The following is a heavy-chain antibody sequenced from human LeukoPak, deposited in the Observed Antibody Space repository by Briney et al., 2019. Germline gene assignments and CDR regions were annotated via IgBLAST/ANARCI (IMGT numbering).Heavy chain of an antibody. D-gene: IGHD3-22*01. CDR1: GFTFSSYG. Sequence: GGSLRLSCAASGFTFSSYGMSWVRQAPGKGLEWVSYISGTDTTTYYADSVKGRFTISRDNARNSLYLQMNSLRAEDTALYYCTTLGYHLDSWGQGTLVTVSS. V-gene: IGHV3-48*04. CDR2: ISGTDTTT. CDR3: TTLGYHLDS. J-gene: IGHJ4*02.